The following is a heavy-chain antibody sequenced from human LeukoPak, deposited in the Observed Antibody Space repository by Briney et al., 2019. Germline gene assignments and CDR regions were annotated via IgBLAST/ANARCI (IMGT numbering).Heavy chain of an antibody. CDR1: GFTFSSYT. J-gene: IGHJ3*02. V-gene: IGHV3-48*04. D-gene: IGHD6-13*01. Sequence: AGGSLRLSCAASGFTFSSYTMNWVRQAPGKGLEWVSYSSTSSTIYYADSVKGRFTISRDNAKNSLYLQMNSLRAEDTAVYYCARDLGGSRWSLRAFDIWGQGTMVTVSS. CDR3: ARDLGGSRWSLRAFDI. CDR2: SSTSSTI.